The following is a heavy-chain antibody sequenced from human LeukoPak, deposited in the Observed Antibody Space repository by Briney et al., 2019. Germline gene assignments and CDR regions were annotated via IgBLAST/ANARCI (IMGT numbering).Heavy chain of an antibody. V-gene: IGHV3-53*01. CDR1: GFTVSSNY. CDR3: ARDAPSRDGYNLGY. D-gene: IGHD5-24*01. Sequence: GGSLRLSCAASGFTVSSNYMSWVRLAPGKGLEWVSVIYSGGSTYYADSVKGRFTISRDNSKNTLYLQMNSLRAEDTAVYYCARDAPSRDGYNLGYWGQGTLVTVSS. J-gene: IGHJ4*02. CDR2: IYSGGST.